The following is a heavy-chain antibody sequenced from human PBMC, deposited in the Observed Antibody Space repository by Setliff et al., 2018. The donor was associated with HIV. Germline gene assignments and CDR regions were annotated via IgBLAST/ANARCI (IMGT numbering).Heavy chain of an antibody. CDR3: GRGKHYSSGSPPLYGP. D-gene: IGHD3-10*01. J-gene: IGHJ5*02. V-gene: IGHV1-69*13. CDR1: GGTFNNLA. Sequence: SVKVSCKASGGTFNNLAISWVRQAPGQGLEWMGEFIPFFGTTNYAQKFQGRVSFTADASTNTAYMELSSLRSEDTAVFYCGRGKHYSSGSPPLYGPWGQGTLVTVSS. CDR2: FIPFFGTT.